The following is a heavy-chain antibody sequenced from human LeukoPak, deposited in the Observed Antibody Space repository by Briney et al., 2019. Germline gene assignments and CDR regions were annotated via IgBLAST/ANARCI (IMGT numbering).Heavy chain of an antibody. CDR1: GFTFSSYW. J-gene: IGHJ4*02. CDR3: VREQAVAFDY. D-gene: IGHD6-13*01. CDR2: VKSDGSST. V-gene: IGHV3-74*01. Sequence: GGSLRLSCAASGFTFSSYWMHWVRQAPGKGLVWVSRVKSDGSSTGYADSVKGRFTISRDNAKNTLYLQMNSPRAEDTAIYYCVREQAVAFDYWGQGTLVTVSS.